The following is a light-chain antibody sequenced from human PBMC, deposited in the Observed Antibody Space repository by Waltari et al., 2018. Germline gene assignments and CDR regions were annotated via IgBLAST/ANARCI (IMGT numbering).Light chain of an antibody. CDR2: SNN. CDR3: AAWDYSLNYV. Sequence: QSVLTQPPSASGTPGQRVTISCSGSTSNIGSNTVNWYQPFPGTAPTLLIYSNNQRPSGVPDRFSASKSGTSASLAISGLYYEDEADYYCAAWDYSLNYVFGSGTKVTVL. V-gene: IGLV1-44*01. CDR1: TSNIGSNT. J-gene: IGLJ1*01.